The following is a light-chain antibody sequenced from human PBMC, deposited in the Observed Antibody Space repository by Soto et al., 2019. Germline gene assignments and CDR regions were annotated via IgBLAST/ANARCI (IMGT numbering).Light chain of an antibody. CDR1: QSVTNRY. J-gene: IGKJ2*01. Sequence: ESLFTQSPGTLSLSPGKRSTLSCRASQSVTNRYFAWYQQRPGQAPRLLIYGISNMATGIPDRFSGSGSGTDFTLTISRLEPEDFVVYYCQQYSSLPHTFGQGTKLEVK. CDR2: GIS. V-gene: IGKV3-20*01. CDR3: QQYSSLPHT.